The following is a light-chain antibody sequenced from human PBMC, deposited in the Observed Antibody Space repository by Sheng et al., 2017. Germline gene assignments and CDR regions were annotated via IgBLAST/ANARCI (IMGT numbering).Light chain of an antibody. CDR1: KLGDRF. J-gene: IGLJ2*01. Sequence: SYELTQPPSVSVSPGQTATITCSGDKLGDRFASWYQQKPGQSPVLLIYQDNKRPSGIPERFSGSNSGNTATLTISGTHAVDEADFYCQTCDRTSAHVVFGGGTKLTVL. V-gene: IGLV3-1*01. CDR2: QDN. CDR3: QTCDRTSAHVV.